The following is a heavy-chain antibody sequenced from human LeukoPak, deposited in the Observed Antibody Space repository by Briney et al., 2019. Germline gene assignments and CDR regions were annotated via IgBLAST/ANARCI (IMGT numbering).Heavy chain of an antibody. Sequence: SETLSLTCTVSGGSIISGDFYWIWIRQPPGKGLEWIGYIYYSGSTCYNPSLKSLITISVDTSKNQFSLKLSSVTAADTAVYYCARGDWSSSIDYWGQGTLVTVSS. V-gene: IGHV4-30-4*01. D-gene: IGHD6-6*01. CDR1: GGSIISGDFY. J-gene: IGHJ4*02. CDR3: ARGDWSSSIDY. CDR2: IYYSGST.